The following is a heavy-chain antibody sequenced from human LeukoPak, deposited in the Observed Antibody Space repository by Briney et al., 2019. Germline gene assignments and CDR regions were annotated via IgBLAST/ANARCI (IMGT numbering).Heavy chain of an antibody. CDR3: AKDTFHAPLAATY. J-gene: IGHJ4*02. Sequence: PGGSLRLPCAASRFTFSTYAMSWVRQAPGKGLEWVSTISGSGDNTYYADSVKGRFTISRDNSKTTLYLQMYSLRAEDTAVYYCAKDTFHAPLAATYWGQGTLVTVSS. CDR1: RFTFSTYA. V-gene: IGHV3-23*01. CDR2: ISGSGDNT. D-gene: IGHD2-15*01.